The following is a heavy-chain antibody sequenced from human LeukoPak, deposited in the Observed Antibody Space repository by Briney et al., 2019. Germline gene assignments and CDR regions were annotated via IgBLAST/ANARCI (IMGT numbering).Heavy chain of an antibody. V-gene: IGHV1-2*02. CDR3: AGLPRYNWNEPLDY. CDR2: IKPNSGGT. D-gene: IGHD1-20*01. J-gene: IGHJ4*02. CDR1: GYTFTDYY. Sequence: ASVKVSCKASGYTFTDYYIHRVRQAPGQGLEWMGCIKPNSGGTKYAQTFQGRVTMTGDTSINTAYMELSRLTYDDTAVYYCAGLPRYNWNEPLDYWGQGTLVTVSS.